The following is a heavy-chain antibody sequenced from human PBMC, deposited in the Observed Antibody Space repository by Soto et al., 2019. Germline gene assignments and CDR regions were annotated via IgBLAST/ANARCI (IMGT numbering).Heavy chain of an antibody. CDR2: ISSSGSTI. D-gene: IGHD6-6*01. CDR1: GFTFSDYY. CDR3: ARDRTGSSPPMDV. Sequence: VGSLRLSCAASGFTFSDYYMSWIRQAPGTGLEWVSYISSSGSTIYYADSVKGRFTISRDNAKNSLYLQMNSLRAEDTAVYYCARDRTGSSPPMDVWGQGTTVTVSS. V-gene: IGHV3-11*01. J-gene: IGHJ6*02.